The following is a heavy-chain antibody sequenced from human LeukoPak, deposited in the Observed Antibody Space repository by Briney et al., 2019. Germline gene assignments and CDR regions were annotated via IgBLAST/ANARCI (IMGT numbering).Heavy chain of an antibody. V-gene: IGHV4-39*01. CDR2: IYYSGST. D-gene: IGHD6-13*01. CDR3: ARRDSSSWYLNGAFDI. Sequence: SETLSLTCTVSGGSISSSSYCWGWIRQPPGKGLEWIGSIYYSGSTNYNPSLKSRVTISVDTSKNQFSLKLSSVTAADTAVYYCARRDSSSWYLNGAFDIWGQGTMVTVS. J-gene: IGHJ3*02. CDR1: GGSISSSSYC.